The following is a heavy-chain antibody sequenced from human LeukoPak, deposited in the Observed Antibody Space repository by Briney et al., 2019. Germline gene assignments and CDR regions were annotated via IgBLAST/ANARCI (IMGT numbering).Heavy chain of an antibody. J-gene: IGHJ4*02. D-gene: IGHD3-10*01. Sequence: PSETLSLTCTVSGGSVSSGSYYWSWIRQPPGKGLEWIGYIYYSGSTNYNPSLKSRVTISVDTSKNQFSLKLSSVTAADTAVHYCARVLWFGELLFHFDYWGQGTLVTVSS. CDR2: IYYSGST. V-gene: IGHV4-61*01. CDR1: GGSVSSGSYY. CDR3: ARVLWFGELLFHFDY.